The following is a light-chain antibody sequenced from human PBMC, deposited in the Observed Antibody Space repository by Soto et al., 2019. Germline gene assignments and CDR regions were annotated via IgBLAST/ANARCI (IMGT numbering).Light chain of an antibody. CDR3: SSYAGSNKRV. Sequence: QSVLTQPPSASGSPGQSVTISCTGTSSDIGGYNYVSWYQQHPGKAPKLMIYEVTKRPSGVPDRFSGSKSGNTASLTVSWLQVEDEADYYCSSYAGSNKRVFGGGTQLTVL. CDR2: EVT. CDR1: SSDIGGYNY. J-gene: IGLJ2*01. V-gene: IGLV2-8*01.